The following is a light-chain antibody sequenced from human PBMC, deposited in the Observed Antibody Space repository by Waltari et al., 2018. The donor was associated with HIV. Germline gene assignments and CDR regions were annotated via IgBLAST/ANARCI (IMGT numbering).Light chain of an antibody. V-gene: IGLV1-44*01. CDR3: AAWDDSLNGGV. CDR1: SPKLGSNP. J-gene: IGLJ3*02. Sequence: QSVLTQPPSASGTPGQRVTISCSASSPKLGSNPVNWYQHLPGTAPKLLIYGNDQRPSGVPDRFSASRSGTSASLAISGLQSADEADYYCAAWDDSLNGGVFGGGTKLTVL. CDR2: GND.